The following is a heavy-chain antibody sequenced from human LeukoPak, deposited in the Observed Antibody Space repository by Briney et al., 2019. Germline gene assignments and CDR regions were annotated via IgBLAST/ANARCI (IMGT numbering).Heavy chain of an antibody. D-gene: IGHD3-10*01. J-gene: IGHJ4*02. CDR1: GFTFGDYA. Sequence: GGSLRLSCTASGFTFGDYAMSWFRQAPGKGLEWVGFIRSKAYGGTTEYAASVKGRFTISRDDSKSIAYLQMYSLKTEDTAVYYCTRDHLNYGSGSIGDYWGQGTLVTVSS. CDR2: IRSKAYGGTT. V-gene: IGHV3-49*03. CDR3: TRDHLNYGSGSIGDY.